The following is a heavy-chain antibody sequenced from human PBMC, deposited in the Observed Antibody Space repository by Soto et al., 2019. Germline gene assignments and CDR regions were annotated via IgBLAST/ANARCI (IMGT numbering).Heavy chain of an antibody. CDR1: GFTVRSNY. V-gene: IGHV3-66*01. J-gene: IGHJ4*02. Sequence: GGSLRLSCAASGFTVRSNYMSWVRQAPGKGLEWVSVIYSGGSTYYADSVKGRFTISRDNSKNTLYLQMNSLRAEDTAVYYCARAASSTWYLAYWGQGTLVTVSS. CDR2: IYSGGST. CDR3: ARAASSTWYLAY. D-gene: IGHD6-13*01.